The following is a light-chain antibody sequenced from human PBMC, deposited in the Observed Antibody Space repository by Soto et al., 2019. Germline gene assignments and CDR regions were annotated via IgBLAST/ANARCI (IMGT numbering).Light chain of an antibody. V-gene: IGKV3-20*01. CDR3: QQYGHSLWT. J-gene: IGKJ1*01. CDR1: QSVSSY. Sequence: EIVLTQSPATLSLSPGDRATLSCRASQSVSSYLAWYQQKPGQAPRLLIYGASSRATGIPDRFSGSGSGTDFTLTISRLEPEDYAVYYCQQYGHSLWTFGQGTKVDIK. CDR2: GAS.